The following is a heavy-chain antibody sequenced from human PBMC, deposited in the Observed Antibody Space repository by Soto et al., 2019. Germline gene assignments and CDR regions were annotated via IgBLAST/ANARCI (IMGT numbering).Heavy chain of an antibody. CDR1: GGTFSSYA. V-gene: IGHV1-69*05. CDR3: VRRHVSATGIDWFDP. Sequence: SVKVACKASGGTFSSYAISGVRQAPGQGLEWMGWINATYGTANYSPKFQGRVTITRDTSASTAYMELSSLRSEDTAVYYCVRRHVSATGIDWFDPWGQGTLVTVSS. J-gene: IGHJ5*02. CDR2: INATYGTA. D-gene: IGHD6-13*01.